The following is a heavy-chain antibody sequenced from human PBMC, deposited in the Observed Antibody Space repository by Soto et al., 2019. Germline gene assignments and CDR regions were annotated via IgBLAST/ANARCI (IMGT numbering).Heavy chain of an antibody. CDR1: GDSVSSNSAA. D-gene: IGHD1-1*01. J-gene: IGHJ4*02. V-gene: IGHV6-1*01. Sequence: SQTLSLTCAISGDSVSSNSAAWGCCMQFPSRFLEWLGRTYYRSKWYNDYAGSAKSRIMINPDTSKNQYSLQLNSVTPEDTAVYYCAMGTGTFEYWGQGILVTVSS. CDR2: TYYRSKWYN. CDR3: AMGTGTFEY.